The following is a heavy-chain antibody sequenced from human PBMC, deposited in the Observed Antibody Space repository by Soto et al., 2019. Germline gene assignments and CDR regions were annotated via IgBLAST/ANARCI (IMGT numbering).Heavy chain of an antibody. CDR2: INAGNGNT. Sequence: GASVKVSCKASGYTFTSYAMHWVRQAPGQRLEWMGWINAGNGNTKYSQKFQGRVTITRDTSASTAYMELSSLRSEDTAVYYCARVIGDWYYFDYWGQGTLVTVSS. J-gene: IGHJ4*02. V-gene: IGHV1-3*01. CDR1: GYTFTSYA. CDR3: ARVIGDWYYFDY. D-gene: IGHD2-21*02.